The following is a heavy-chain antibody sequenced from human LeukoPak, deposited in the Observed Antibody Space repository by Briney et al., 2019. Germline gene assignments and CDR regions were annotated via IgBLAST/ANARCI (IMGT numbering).Heavy chain of an antibody. CDR3: ASRVAAAGTGFDP. J-gene: IGHJ5*02. CDR2: IYYSGST. Sequence: SETLSLTCTVSGGSISSSSYYWGWIRQPPGKGLEWIGSIYYSGSTYYNPSLKSRVTISVDTSKNQFSLNLGSVTAADTAVYYCASRVAAAGTGFDPWGQGTLVTVSA. CDR1: GGSISSSSYY. D-gene: IGHD6-13*01. V-gene: IGHV4-39*01.